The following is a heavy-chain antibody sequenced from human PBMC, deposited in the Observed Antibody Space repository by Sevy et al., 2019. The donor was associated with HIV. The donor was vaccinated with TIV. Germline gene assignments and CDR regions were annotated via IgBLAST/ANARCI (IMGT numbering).Heavy chain of an antibody. J-gene: IGHJ4*02. CDR1: GFTFTRYT. D-gene: IGHD2-8*01. V-gene: IGHV3-23*01. CDR3: AREGCTKPHDY. CDR2: FCFGDGKM. Sequence: GGCLRLSCMTSGFTFTRYTMTWVRQAPGKGLEWVSTFCFGDGKMYYADSVKGRFTFSRDISKNTVYLQMNSLRADDPAVYYCAREGCTKPHDYWGQGTLVTVSS.